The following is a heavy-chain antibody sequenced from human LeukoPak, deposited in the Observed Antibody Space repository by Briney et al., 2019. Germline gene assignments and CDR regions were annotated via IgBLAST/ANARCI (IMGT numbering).Heavy chain of an antibody. J-gene: IGHJ4*02. CDR2: IKQDGSEK. V-gene: IGHV3-7*01. CDR1: GLAFSSYW. D-gene: IGHD1-1*01. Sequence: GGSLRLSCAASGLAFSSYWMSWVRQAPGKGLEWVANIKQDGSEKYYVDSVKGRFTISRDNAENSLYLQMNSLRAEDTAVYYCARGSGGWNDAFDYWGQGTLVTVSS. CDR3: ARGSGGWNDAFDY.